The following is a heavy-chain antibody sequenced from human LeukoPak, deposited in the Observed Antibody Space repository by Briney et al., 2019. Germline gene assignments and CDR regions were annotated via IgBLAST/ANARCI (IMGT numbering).Heavy chain of an antibody. CDR1: GGTFSSYA. CDR2: IIPIFGTA. J-gene: IGHJ3*02. V-gene: IGHV1-69*13. CDR3: AGGLYDSSGYYYPGAFDI. D-gene: IGHD3-22*01. Sequence: PGASVKVSCKASGGTFSSYAISWVRPAPGQGLEWMGGIIPIFGTANYAQKFQGRVTITADESTSTAYMELSSLRSEDTAVYYCAGGLYDSSGYYYPGAFDIWGQGTMVTVSS.